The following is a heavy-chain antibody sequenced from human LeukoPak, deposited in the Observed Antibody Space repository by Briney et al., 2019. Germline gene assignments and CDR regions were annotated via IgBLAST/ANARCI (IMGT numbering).Heavy chain of an antibody. D-gene: IGHD1-1*01. CDR1: GFTFRNCG. V-gene: IGHV3-23*01. J-gene: IGHJ4*02. Sequence: GGSLRLSCVASGFTFRNCGMTWVRQAPGKGLEWVSTISGSDDGTYYADSVRGRFTISRDNSKNTLYLQMKALRDEDTATYYCAKRGPIYNSTPGNYFDYWGQGTLVTVSS. CDR3: AKRGPIYNSTPGNYFDY. CDR2: ISGSDDGT.